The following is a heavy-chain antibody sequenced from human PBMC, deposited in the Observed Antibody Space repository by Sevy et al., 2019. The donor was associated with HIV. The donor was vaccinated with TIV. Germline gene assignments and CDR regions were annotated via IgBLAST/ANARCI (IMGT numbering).Heavy chain of an antibody. CDR1: GFTFSSYA. D-gene: IGHD3-22*01. Sequence: GGSLRLSCAASGFTFSSYAMSWVRQAPGKGLEWVSAISGSGGRTYFADSVKGWFTISSDNSKNTLDLQMNSLRAEYTAVYYCAKGRTYYDTSGRPDYWGQGTLVTVSS. CDR2: ISGSGGRT. J-gene: IGHJ4*02. CDR3: AKGRTYYDTSGRPDY. V-gene: IGHV3-23*01.